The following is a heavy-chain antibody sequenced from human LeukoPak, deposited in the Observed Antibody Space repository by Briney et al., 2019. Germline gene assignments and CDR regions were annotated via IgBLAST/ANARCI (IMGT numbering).Heavy chain of an antibody. CDR1: GFTFSSYS. CDR3: ARDTSFYGVNQPIDY. J-gene: IGHJ4*02. CDR2: ISSSSIYI. D-gene: IGHD4-23*01. V-gene: IGHV3-21*01. Sequence: KPGGSLRLSCAASGFTFSSYSMNWVRQAPGKGLEWVSSISSSSIYIYYADSVEGRFTISRDNAKNSLYLQMNSLRAEDTAVYYCARDTSFYGVNQPIDYWGQGTLVTVSS.